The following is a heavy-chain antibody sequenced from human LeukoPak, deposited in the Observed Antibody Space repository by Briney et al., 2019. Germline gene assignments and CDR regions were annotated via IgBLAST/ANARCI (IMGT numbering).Heavy chain of an antibody. J-gene: IGHJ4*02. V-gene: IGHV4-59*01. Sequence: KASETLSLTCTVSGGSISSYYWRWMRQPPGKGLEWIGYIYYSGSTNYNPSLKSRVTISVDTSKNQFSLNLSSVTAADTAVYYCARFPAPYSSSWFFKTTQADDYWGQGTLVTVSS. CDR1: GGSISSYY. CDR2: IYYSGST. CDR3: ARFPAPYSSSWFFKTTQADDY. D-gene: IGHD6-13*01.